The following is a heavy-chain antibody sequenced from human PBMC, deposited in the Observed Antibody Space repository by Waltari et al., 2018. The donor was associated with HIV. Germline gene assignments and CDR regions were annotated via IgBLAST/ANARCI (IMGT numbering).Heavy chain of an antibody. CDR3: ARVPFASSWSADSFDV. Sequence: VQLEGFWGGVVQPGGFREPPRGGAGFRVRWHGIDWVRQAPGKGLQWVAVIWYDGSKKEYSDSVKGRFTISKDNSKNTLFLQMNSLRVDDTAVYFCARVPFASSWSADSFDVWGPGTRITVSS. J-gene: IGHJ3*01. CDR1: GFRVRWHG. D-gene: IGHD6-13*01. CDR2: IWYDGSKK. V-gene: IGHV3-33*08.